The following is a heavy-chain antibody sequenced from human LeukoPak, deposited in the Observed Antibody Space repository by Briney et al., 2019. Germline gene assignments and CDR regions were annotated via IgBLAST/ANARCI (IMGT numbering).Heavy chain of an antibody. CDR3: AIKLLCAEFYYLDF. CDR1: AFTVVRFS. Sequence: GGSLRLSFSAAAFTVVRFSTESVRQAPGKGLEWVAYISSSSSPIYYADLVKGRFTISIDNAKNSPYLELNSLTAEDTAVYYYAIKLLCAEFYYLDFWGKGTTVTVSS. CDR2: ISSSSSPI. V-gene: IGHV3-48*01. D-gene: IGHD3-10*01. J-gene: IGHJ6*03.